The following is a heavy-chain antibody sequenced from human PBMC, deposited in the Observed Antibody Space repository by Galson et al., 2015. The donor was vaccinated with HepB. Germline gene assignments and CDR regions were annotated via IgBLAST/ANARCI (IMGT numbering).Heavy chain of an antibody. Sequence: SLRLSCAASGFTFSSSSMHWVRQAPGKGLVWVSRITTDGSNTNYADSVKGRFTISRDNAKNTLYLQMNSLRVEDTAVYYCARGGNYDDRYFQNWGQGTLVTASS. CDR2: ITTDGSNT. CDR3: ARGGNYDDRYFQN. J-gene: IGHJ1*01. V-gene: IGHV3-74*01. CDR1: GFTFSSSS. D-gene: IGHD3-22*01.